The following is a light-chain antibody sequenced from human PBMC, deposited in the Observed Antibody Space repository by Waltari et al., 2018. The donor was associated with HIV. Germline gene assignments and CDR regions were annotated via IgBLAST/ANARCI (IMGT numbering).Light chain of an antibody. Sequence: PLTQSLSVSGSPAQSIPIPSTGPRYDFGAYHYLPWSQHHPGRPPKPLIFDLNRRPSGVPDRFSGSKSGNTASLTISGLQAEDEADYYCCSSAGRYTVVFGTGTKVTVL. J-gene: IGLJ1*01. CDR2: DLN. V-gene: IGLV2-11*01. CDR1: RYDFGAYHY. CDR3: CSSAGRYTVV.